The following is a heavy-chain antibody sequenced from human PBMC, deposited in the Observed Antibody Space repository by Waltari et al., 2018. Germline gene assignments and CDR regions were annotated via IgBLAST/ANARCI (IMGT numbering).Heavy chain of an antibody. CDR3: ARSGGWYCSGGSCYSPDAFDI. Sequence: QVQLVQSGSEFKKPGASVKVSCKASGSTFTSYAMNWVRQAPGQGLEWMGWINTNTGNPTYAQGFTGRFVFSLDTSVSTAYLQISSLKAEDTAVYYCARSGGWYCSGGSCYSPDAFDIWGQGTMVTVSS. V-gene: IGHV7-4-1*02. CDR2: INTNTGNP. J-gene: IGHJ3*02. CDR1: GSTFTSYA. D-gene: IGHD2-15*01.